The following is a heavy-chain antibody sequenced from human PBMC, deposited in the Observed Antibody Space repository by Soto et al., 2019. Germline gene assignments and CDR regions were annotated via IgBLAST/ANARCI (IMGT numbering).Heavy chain of an antibody. Sequence: QVQLVQSGAEVKKPGASVKVSCKASGYTFTSYDINWVRQATGQGLEWMGWMNPNSGNTGYAQKFQGRVTMTRNSSISTAYMELSRLRSEYTAVYYCASATGTTYYYYGMDVWGQGTTVTVSS. D-gene: IGHD1-7*01. CDR3: ASATGTTYYYYGMDV. V-gene: IGHV1-8*01. CDR2: MNPNSGNT. CDR1: GYTFTSYD. J-gene: IGHJ6*02.